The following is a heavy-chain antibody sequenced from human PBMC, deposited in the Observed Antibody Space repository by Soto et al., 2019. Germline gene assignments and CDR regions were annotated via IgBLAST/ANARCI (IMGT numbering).Heavy chain of an antibody. V-gene: IGHV3-9*01. CDR2: ISWNSGSI. J-gene: IGHJ5*02. CDR1: GFTFDDYA. CDR3: ARESYYGSGTYPHWFDA. Sequence: PGGSLRLSCAASGFTFDDYAMHWVRQAPGKGLEWVSGISWNSGSIGYADSVKGRFTISRDNAKNSLFLQMNNLRAEDTAVYYCARESYYGSGTYPHWFDAWGQGTLVTVSS. D-gene: IGHD3-10*01.